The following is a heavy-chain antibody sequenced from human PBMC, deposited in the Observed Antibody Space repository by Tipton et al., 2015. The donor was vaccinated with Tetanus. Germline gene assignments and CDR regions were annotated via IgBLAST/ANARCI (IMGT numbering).Heavy chain of an antibody. V-gene: IGHV4-34*01. CDR3: ARGLLVVVPAARGRYNWFDP. D-gene: IGHD2-2*01. Sequence: LRLSCAVYGGSFSGYYWSWIRQPPGKGLEWIGEINHSGSTNYNPSLKSRVTISVDTSKNQFSLKLSSVTAADTAVYYCARGLLVVVPAARGRYNWFDPWGQGPLVTVSS. J-gene: IGHJ5*02. CDR2: INHSGST. CDR1: GGSFSGYY.